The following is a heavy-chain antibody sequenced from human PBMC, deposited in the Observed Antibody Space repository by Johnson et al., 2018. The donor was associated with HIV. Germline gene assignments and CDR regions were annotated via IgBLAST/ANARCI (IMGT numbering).Heavy chain of an antibody. V-gene: IGHV3-74*01. D-gene: IGHD3-16*01. J-gene: IGHJ3*02. Sequence: EVQLVESGGGVVRPGGSLRLSCAASGFTFSSYWMHWVRQAPGQGLVWVSRISRDGSSTTYADSVKGRFTISRDNAKNTLLLQMNSLRPEDPAVYYCAREGPSEGAGFDIWGQGTMVTVSS. CDR3: AREGPSEGAGFDI. CDR2: ISRDGSST. CDR1: GFTFSSYW.